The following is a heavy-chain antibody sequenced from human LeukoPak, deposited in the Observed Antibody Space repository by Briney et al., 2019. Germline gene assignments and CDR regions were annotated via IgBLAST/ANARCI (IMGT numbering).Heavy chain of an antibody. Sequence: PGGSLRLSCAASGFTFSSYEMNWVRQAPGKGLEWVSFISSSGSTIYYADSVKGRFTISRDNAKNSLYLQMNSLRAEDTAVYYCARALLTGSGWFDPWGQGTLVTVSS. CDR2: ISSSGSTI. CDR3: ARALLTGSGWFDP. J-gene: IGHJ5*02. CDR1: GFTFSSYE. D-gene: IGHD1-14*01. V-gene: IGHV3-48*03.